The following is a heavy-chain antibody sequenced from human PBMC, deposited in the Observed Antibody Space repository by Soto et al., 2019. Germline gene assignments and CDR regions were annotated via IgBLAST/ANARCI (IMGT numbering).Heavy chain of an antibody. Sequence: EVQLLVSGGGLVQPGGSLRLSCAASGFTFSSYAMSWVRQAPGKGLEWVSAISGSGGSTYYADSVKGRFTISRDNSKNTLYLQMNSLRAEDTAVYYCAKGEGPRIIAAAGFDYWGQGTLVTVSS. CDR1: GFTFSSYA. D-gene: IGHD6-13*01. V-gene: IGHV3-23*01. CDR2: ISGSGGST. CDR3: AKGEGPRIIAAAGFDY. J-gene: IGHJ4*02.